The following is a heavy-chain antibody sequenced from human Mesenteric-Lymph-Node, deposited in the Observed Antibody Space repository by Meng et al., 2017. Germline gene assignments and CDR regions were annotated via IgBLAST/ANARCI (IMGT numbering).Heavy chain of an antibody. V-gene: IGHV4-30-4*01. CDR1: RCAISSGDSY. CDR3: ARTHFYDSSNYGFDY. Sequence: ESAAGLVNPSWTPSCTWNVSRCAISSGDSYWSWIRLPPGRGLEWIWYISYSGSTYYNPSLKSRVTISVDTSKNQFSLKLSSVTAADTAVYYCARTHFYDSSNYGFDYWGQGTLVTVSS. D-gene: IGHD3-22*01. J-gene: IGHJ4*02. CDR2: ISYSGST.